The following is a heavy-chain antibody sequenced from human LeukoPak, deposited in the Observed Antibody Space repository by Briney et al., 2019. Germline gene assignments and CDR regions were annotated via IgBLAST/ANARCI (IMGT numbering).Heavy chain of an antibody. CDR1: GGSISGYY. J-gene: IGHJ5*02. Sequence: TPSETLSLTCTVSGGSISGYYWSWIRQPPGKGLEWIGYIYYSGSTNYNPSLKSRVTISVDTSKSQFSLKLSSVTAADSAVYYCARLIAAAGTADWFAPWGQGTLVTVSS. V-gene: IGHV4-59*08. D-gene: IGHD6-13*01. CDR2: IYYSGST. CDR3: ARLIAAAGTADWFAP.